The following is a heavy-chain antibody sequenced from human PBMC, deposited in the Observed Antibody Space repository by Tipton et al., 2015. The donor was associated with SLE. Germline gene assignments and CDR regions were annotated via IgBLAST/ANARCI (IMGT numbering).Heavy chain of an antibody. V-gene: IGHV3-21*03. D-gene: IGHD6-19*01. CDR1: GFTFSSYS. J-gene: IGHJ4*02. Sequence: SLRLSCAASGFTFSSYSMNWVRQAPGKGLEWVSSISSSSSYIYYADSVKGRFTISRDNAKYSLYLQMNGLRAEDTAVYYCASRYSSGWIDYWGQGTLVTVSS. CDR2: ISSSSSYI. CDR3: ASRYSSGWIDY.